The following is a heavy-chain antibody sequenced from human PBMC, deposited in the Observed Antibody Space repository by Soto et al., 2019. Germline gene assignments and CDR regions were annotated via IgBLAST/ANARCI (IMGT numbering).Heavy chain of an antibody. J-gene: IGHJ4*02. CDR2: IIPILGIA. CDR1: GGTFSSYT. Sequence: SVKVSCKASGGTFSSYTISWVRQAPGQGLEWMGRIIPILGIANYAQKFQGRVTITADKSTSTAYMELSSLRSEDTAVYYCARDDIVVVPAAWTFDYWGQGTLVTVSS. D-gene: IGHD2-2*01. V-gene: IGHV1-69*04. CDR3: ARDDIVVVPAAWTFDY.